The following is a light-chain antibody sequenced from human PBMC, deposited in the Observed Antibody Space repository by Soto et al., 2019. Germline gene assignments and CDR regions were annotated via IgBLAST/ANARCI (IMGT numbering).Light chain of an antibody. CDR3: MQALQTPLT. J-gene: IGKJ5*01. Sequence: DMVMTQSPLSLPVIPGEPASISCWSSQSLLDSNGNNHLNWYLQKPGQSPQVLIYLGSNRASGVPDRFSGSGSGTGCTLKISRVEAEDVGVYYCMQALQTPLTFGQGTRLEIK. V-gene: IGKV2-28*01. CDR1: QSLLDSNGNNH. CDR2: LGS.